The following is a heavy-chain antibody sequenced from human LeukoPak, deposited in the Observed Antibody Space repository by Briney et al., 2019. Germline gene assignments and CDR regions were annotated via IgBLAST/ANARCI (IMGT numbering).Heavy chain of an antibody. D-gene: IGHD3-3*01. V-gene: IGHV3-74*01. CDR1: GFTFRSYW. Sequence: GGSLRLSCAASGFTFRSYWMVWVRQVPGEGLVCVSHISDDGRSTIYADSVKGRFTISRDNAKNTVFLQMNSLRAEDTGIYYCTRDPISSAKRGAFDIWGQGTTVTVSS. J-gene: IGHJ3*02. CDR2: ISDDGRST. CDR3: TRDPISSAKRGAFDI.